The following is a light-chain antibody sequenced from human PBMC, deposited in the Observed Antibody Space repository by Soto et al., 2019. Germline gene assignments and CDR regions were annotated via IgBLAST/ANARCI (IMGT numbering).Light chain of an antibody. CDR3: SSYAGSNNLGV. Sequence: QSVLAQPPSASGSPGQSVTISCTGTSSDVGGYNYVSWYQQHPGKAPKLMIYEVSKRPSGAPDRFPGSKSGNTASLTVSGLQAEDEADYYCSSYAGSNNLGVFGTGTKVTVL. V-gene: IGLV2-8*01. CDR2: EVS. J-gene: IGLJ1*01. CDR1: SSDVGGYNY.